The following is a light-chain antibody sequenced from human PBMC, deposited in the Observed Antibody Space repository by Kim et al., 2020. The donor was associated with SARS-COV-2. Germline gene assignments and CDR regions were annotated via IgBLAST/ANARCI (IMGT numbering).Light chain of an antibody. CDR1: RSNIGSNT. CDR2: SNN. Sequence: ELTQPPSASGTPGQRVTISCSGSRSNIGSNTVNWYQHLPGTAPKVLIYSNNQRPSGVPDRFSGSKSGTSASLAISGLQSEDETDYYCAAWDDSLSGLVFGGGTQLTVL. CDR3: AAWDDSLSGLV. V-gene: IGLV1-44*01. J-gene: IGLJ2*01.